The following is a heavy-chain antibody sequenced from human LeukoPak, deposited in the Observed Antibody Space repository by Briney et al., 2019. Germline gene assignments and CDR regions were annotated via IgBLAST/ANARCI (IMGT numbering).Heavy chain of an antibody. V-gene: IGHV1-8*01. Sequence: ASVKVSCKASGYTFTSYDINWVQQATGQGLEWMGWMNPNSGNTGYAQKFQGRVTMTRNTSISTAYMELSSLRSEDTAVYYCARGSDSSTYPYYYYGMDVWGQGTTVTVSS. CDR2: MNPNSGNT. D-gene: IGHD3-22*01. CDR1: GYTFTSYD. J-gene: IGHJ6*02. CDR3: ARGSDSSTYPYYYYGMDV.